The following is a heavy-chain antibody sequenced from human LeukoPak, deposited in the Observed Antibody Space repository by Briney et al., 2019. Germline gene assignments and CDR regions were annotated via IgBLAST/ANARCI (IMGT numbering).Heavy chain of an antibody. V-gene: IGHV4-38-2*02. Sequence: PSETRSLTCTVSGYSISSHYYWGWSRQSPGKGLEWIGSMYHSGSTYYNTSFKSRVTISVDTSKNQLSLKLNSVTAADTAVYYCAREIVATLYFDYWGQGALVTVSS. CDR3: AREIVATLYFDY. J-gene: IGHJ4*02. CDR2: MYHSGST. CDR1: GYSISSHYY. D-gene: IGHD5-12*01.